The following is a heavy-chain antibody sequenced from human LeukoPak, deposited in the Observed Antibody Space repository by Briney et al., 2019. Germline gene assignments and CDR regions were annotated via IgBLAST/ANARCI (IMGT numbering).Heavy chain of an antibody. CDR2: ISGSGGST. CDR3: AKSVAIYFYYGLDV. Sequence: GGSLRLSCVASGFTFSSYAMSWVRQTPGKGLEWVSAISGSGGSTYYADSVKGRFTISRDNSKNTLFLQMNSLRAEDTAPYYCAKSVAIYFYYGLDVWGQGTTVTGSS. V-gene: IGHV3-23*01. D-gene: IGHD3-3*01. J-gene: IGHJ6*02. CDR1: GFTFSSYA.